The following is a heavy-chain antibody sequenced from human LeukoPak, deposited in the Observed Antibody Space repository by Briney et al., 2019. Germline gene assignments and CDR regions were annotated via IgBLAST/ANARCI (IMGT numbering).Heavy chain of an antibody. J-gene: IGHJ6*03. CDR2: IYYSGST. CDR3: ARGSLHYYYMDV. V-gene: IGHV4-59*01. CDR1: GGSISSYY. D-gene: IGHD2-15*01. Sequence: PSETLSLTCTVSGGSISSYYWSWIRQPPGKGLEWIGYIYYSGSTNYNPSLKSRVTISVATSKNQFSLKLSTVTAADTAVYYRARGSLHYYYMDVWGKGTTVTVSS.